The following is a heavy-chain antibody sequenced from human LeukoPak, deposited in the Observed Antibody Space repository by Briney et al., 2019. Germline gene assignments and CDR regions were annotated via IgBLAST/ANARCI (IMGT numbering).Heavy chain of an antibody. CDR2: ISYDGSNK. D-gene: IGHD3-22*01. Sequence: HPGGSLRLSCAASGFTFSSYGMHWVRQAPGKGLEWVAVISYDGSNKYYADSVKGRFTISRDNSKNTLDLQSNSLRAEDTAVYYCAKAGYDSSVFDYWGKGTLVTVSS. V-gene: IGHV3-30*18. CDR1: GFTFSSYG. CDR3: AKAGYDSSVFDY. J-gene: IGHJ4*02.